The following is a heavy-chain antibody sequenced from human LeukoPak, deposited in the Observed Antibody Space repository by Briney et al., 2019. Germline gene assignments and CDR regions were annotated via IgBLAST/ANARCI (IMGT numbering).Heavy chain of an antibody. CDR1: GGTFSSYA. V-gene: IGHV1-69*05. Sequence: SVKVSCKASGGTFSSYAISWVRQAPGQGLEWMGGIIPIIGTANYAQKFQGRVTITTDESTSTAYMELSSLRSEDTAVYYCARVPYYYDSSGYYFAYWGQGTLVAVSS. CDR2: IIPIIGTA. J-gene: IGHJ4*02. D-gene: IGHD3-22*01. CDR3: ARVPYYYDSSGYYFAY.